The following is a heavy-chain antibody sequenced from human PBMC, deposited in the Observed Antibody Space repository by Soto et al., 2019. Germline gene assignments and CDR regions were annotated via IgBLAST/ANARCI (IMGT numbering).Heavy chain of an antibody. V-gene: IGHV1-8*02. J-gene: IGHJ5*02. CDR1: GYTFTSYD. CDR3: ARGRADGDFVNWIAP. D-gene: IGHD4-17*01. CDR2: MNPKTGNT. Sequence: QVQLVQSGAEVKKPGASVKVSCKASGYTFTSYDINWVRQATGQGLEWVGWMNPKTGNTGYAQKFQGRVTMTRDTSITTAYMELTSLRFEDTAVYYCARGRADGDFVNWIAPWGQGTQVIVSS.